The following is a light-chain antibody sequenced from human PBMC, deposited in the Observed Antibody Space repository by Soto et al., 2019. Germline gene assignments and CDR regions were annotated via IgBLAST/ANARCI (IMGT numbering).Light chain of an antibody. CDR2: GAY. V-gene: IGKV3-11*01. CDR1: QSVSTN. Sequence: EIVLTQSPATRSCSPVGRGTVSVMASQSVSTNLAWYQQKPGQPPRLLIYGAYTRATGIPARFSGSGSETDFTLTISSLEPEHSAVYYCQQRSNWPSLTFGGGTKVDIK. J-gene: IGKJ4*01. CDR3: QQRSNWPSLT.